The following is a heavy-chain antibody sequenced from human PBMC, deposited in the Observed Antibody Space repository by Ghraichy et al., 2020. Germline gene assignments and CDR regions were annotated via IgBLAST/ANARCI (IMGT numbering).Heavy chain of an antibody. J-gene: IGHJ3*02. V-gene: IGHV4-59*01. CDR2: IYYSGST. Sequence: SETLSLTCTVSGGSISSYYWSWIRQPPGKGLEWIGYIYYSGSTNYNPSLKSRVTISVDTSKNQFSLKLSSVTAADTAVYYCARAEVLYHYDSSGDAFDIWGQGTMVTVSS. D-gene: IGHD3-22*01. CDR3: ARAEVLYHYDSSGDAFDI. CDR1: GGSISSYY.